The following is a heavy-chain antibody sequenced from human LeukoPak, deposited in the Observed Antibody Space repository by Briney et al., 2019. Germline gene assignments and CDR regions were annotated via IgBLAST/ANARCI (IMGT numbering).Heavy chain of an antibody. J-gene: IGHJ3*02. CDR3: AKGPTTIDAFDI. V-gene: IGHV3-23*01. D-gene: IGHD4-17*01. CDR2: IRGSGGST. Sequence: GGSLRLSCAASGFTFSSYSMSWVRQAPGKGLEWVSTIRGSGGSTYYADSVKGRFTISRDNSKNTLYLQMNSLRVDDTAVYFCAKGPTTIDAFDIWGQGTMVTVSS. CDR1: GFTFSSYS.